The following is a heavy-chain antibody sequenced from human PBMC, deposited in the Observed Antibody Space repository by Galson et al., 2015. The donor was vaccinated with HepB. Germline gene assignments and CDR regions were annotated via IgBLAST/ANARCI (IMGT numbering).Heavy chain of an antibody. D-gene: IGHD2-21*02. V-gene: IGHV4-38-2*02. Sequence: ETLSLTCTVSGYSISSGYYWGWIRQPPGKGLEWIGSIYHSGSTYYNPSLKSRVTISVDTSKNQFSLKLSSVTAADTAVYYCASQKPLAYCGGDCPGHFDYWGQGTLVTVSS. CDR3: ASQKPLAYCGGDCPGHFDY. CDR1: GYSISSGYY. J-gene: IGHJ4*02. CDR2: IYHSGST.